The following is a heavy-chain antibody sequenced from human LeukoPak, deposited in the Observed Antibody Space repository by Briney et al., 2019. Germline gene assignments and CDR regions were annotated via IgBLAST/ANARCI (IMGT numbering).Heavy chain of an antibody. V-gene: IGHV4-59*01. D-gene: IGHD3-16*01. Sequence: SETLSLTCTVSGGSISSYYCSWIRQPPGKGLEWIGYIYYSGSTNYNPSLKSRVTISVDTPKNQFSLKLSSVTAADTAVYYCGGTLGGELGLFEPLGQGNLVTVSS. J-gene: IGHJ5*02. CDR2: IYYSGST. CDR1: GGSISSYY. CDR3: GGTLGGELGLFEP.